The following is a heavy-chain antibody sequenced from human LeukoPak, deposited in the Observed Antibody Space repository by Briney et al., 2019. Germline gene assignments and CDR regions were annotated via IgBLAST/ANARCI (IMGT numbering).Heavy chain of an antibody. CDR3: ARNPGHDYSNPDYFDY. CDR2: ISSSGSTI. Sequence: GGSLRLSCAASGFTFSSYEMNWVRQAPGKGLEWVSYISSSGSTIYYADSVKGRFTISRDNAKNSLYLQMNRLRAEDTAVYYCARNPGHDYSNPDYFDYWGQGTLVTVSS. V-gene: IGHV3-48*03. CDR1: GFTFSSYE. D-gene: IGHD4-11*01. J-gene: IGHJ4*02.